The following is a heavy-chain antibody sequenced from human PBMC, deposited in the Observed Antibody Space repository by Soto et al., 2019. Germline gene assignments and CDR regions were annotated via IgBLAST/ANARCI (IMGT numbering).Heavy chain of an antibody. D-gene: IGHD1-7*01. CDR2: IYSGGST. Sequence: EVQLVESGGGLIQPGGSLRLSCAASGFTVSSNYMSWVRQAPGKGLEWVSVIYSGGSTYYADSVKGRFTISRDNSKNTLYLQMNSLRAEDTAVYYCARGPGLELTGDAFDIWGQGTMVTVSS. V-gene: IGHV3-53*01. CDR1: GFTVSSNY. CDR3: ARGPGLELTGDAFDI. J-gene: IGHJ3*02.